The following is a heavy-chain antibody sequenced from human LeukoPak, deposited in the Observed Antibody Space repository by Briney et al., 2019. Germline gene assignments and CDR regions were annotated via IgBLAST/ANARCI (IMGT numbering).Heavy chain of an antibody. V-gene: IGHV1-69*13. CDR1: GYTFTSYG. Sequence: SVKVSCKASGYTFTSYGISRVRQAPGQGLEWMGGISPLFGSAKYAQKFQGRVTITADESTSTAYMELSSLRSEDTAVYYCARGYAFDYWGQGTLVTVSS. CDR2: ISPLFGSA. CDR3: ARGYAFDY. J-gene: IGHJ4*02. D-gene: IGHD3-16*01.